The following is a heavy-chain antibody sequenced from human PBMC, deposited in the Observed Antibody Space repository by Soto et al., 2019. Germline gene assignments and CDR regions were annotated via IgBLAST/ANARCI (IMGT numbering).Heavy chain of an antibody. D-gene: IGHD6-19*01. Sequence: QVQLQESGPGLVRPSETLSLTCTVSGDSIITGDYWWSWIRQSPGKDLEWIGYISHSGRTYYSPSVRSRLTISVDTSKNQFSVRMTAMTASDTALYYCARAHGGWWYDFWGQGTLVTVSS. CDR1: GDSIITGDYW. J-gene: IGHJ4*02. V-gene: IGHV4-30-4*01. CDR2: ISHSGRT. CDR3: ARAHGGWWYDF.